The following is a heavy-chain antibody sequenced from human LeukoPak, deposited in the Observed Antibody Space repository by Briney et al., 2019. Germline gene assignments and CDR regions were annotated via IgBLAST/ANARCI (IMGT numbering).Heavy chain of an antibody. J-gene: IGHJ4*02. CDR1: GYTFTSYA. CDR3: AREEGNYYDSSGYYRFGVDY. CDR2: INTNTGNP. Sequence: ASVKVSCKASGYTFTSYAMNWVRQAPGQGLEWMGWINTNTGNPTYAQGFTGRFVFSLDTSVSTACLQISSLKAEDTAVYYCAREEGNYYDSSGYYRFGVDYWGQGTLVTVSS. D-gene: IGHD3-22*01. V-gene: IGHV7-4-1*02.